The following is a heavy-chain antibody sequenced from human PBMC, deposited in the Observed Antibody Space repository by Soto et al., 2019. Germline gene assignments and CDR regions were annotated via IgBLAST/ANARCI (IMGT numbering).Heavy chain of an antibody. Sequence: GASVKVSCKASGYSFTRSGISWVRQAPGQGVEWMGWISAYNGNTKYAQKLQGRVTMTTDTSPSPASISLWSLSSASTAVYYCPFFFKSYTTSVCSLYGLAFRLQRSTVPVPS. CDR2: ISAYNGNT. CDR1: GYSFTRSG. V-gene: IGHV1-18*01. D-gene: IGHD2-8*01. J-gene: IGHJ6*02. CDR3: PFFFKSYTTSVCSLYGLAF.